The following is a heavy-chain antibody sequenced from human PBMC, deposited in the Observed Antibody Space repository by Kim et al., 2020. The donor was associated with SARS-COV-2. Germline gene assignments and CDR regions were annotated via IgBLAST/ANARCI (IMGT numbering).Heavy chain of an antibody. J-gene: IGHJ4*02. CDR1: GFTFSDYG. V-gene: IGHV3-33*01. CDR3: ARGDSGRHGGTDY. CDR2: IWYDGSDT. Sequence: GGSLRLSCAASGFTFSDYGMHWVRQAPGKGLEWVAVIWYDGSDTYYADSVKGRFTISRDSSKNMLYLQMNSLRGVDTAVYYCARGDSGRHGGTDYWGQGT. D-gene: IGHD1-26*01.